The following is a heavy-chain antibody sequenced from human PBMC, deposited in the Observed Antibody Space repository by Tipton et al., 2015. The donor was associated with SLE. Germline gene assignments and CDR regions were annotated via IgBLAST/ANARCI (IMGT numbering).Heavy chain of an antibody. V-gene: IGHV4-59*01. CDR1: GGSITNYY. CDR2: VYHGGAN. J-gene: IGHJ5*02. CDR3: ASGPLHDFWSGYEAA. Sequence: TLSLTCTISGGSITNYYWHWLRQSPGKGLQWIAYVYHGGANAYNPSFKSRVTVSLDPSKRQFSLKLGSVTAADTAVYYCASGPLHDFWSGYEAAWGQGTLVSVSS. D-gene: IGHD3-3*01.